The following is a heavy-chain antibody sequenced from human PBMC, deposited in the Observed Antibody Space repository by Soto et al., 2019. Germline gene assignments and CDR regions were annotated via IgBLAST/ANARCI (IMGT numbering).Heavy chain of an antibody. CDR1: GGSISGYY. Sequence: SETLSLTCTVSGGSISGYYWSWIRQPPGKGLEWIGYIYYSGSTNYNPSLKSRVTISVDTSKNQFSLKLSSVTDADTAVYYCARVPGYSGYDSGHFDYWGQGTLVTVS. CDR3: ARVPGYSGYDSGHFDY. V-gene: IGHV4-59*01. CDR2: IYYSGST. J-gene: IGHJ4*02. D-gene: IGHD5-12*01.